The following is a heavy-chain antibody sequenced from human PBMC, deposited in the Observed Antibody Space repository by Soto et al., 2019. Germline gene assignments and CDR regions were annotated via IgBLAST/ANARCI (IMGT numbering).Heavy chain of an antibody. J-gene: IGHJ4*02. Sequence: SETLSLTCTVSGGSISSGGYYWSWIRQHPGKGLEWIGYIYYSGSTYYNPSLKSRVTISVDTSKNQFSLKLSSVTAADTAVYYCASSGYSYGYLFDYWGQGTLVTVSS. V-gene: IGHV4-31*03. CDR2: IYYSGST. D-gene: IGHD5-18*01. CDR3: ASSGYSYGYLFDY. CDR1: GGSISSGGYY.